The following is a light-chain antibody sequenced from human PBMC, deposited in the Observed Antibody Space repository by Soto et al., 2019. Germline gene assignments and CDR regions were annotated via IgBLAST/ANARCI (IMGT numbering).Light chain of an antibody. Sequence: QSALTQPASVSGSPGQSITISCTGTSSDVGGYNYVSWYQQHPGKAPKLMIYDVSNRPSGVSNRFSGSKSGNTASLTISGLQAEDEADYYCSSYTSSSTDYVFGTGNKVPVL. V-gene: IGLV2-14*01. CDR3: SSYTSSSTDYV. J-gene: IGLJ1*01. CDR1: SSDVGGYNY. CDR2: DVS.